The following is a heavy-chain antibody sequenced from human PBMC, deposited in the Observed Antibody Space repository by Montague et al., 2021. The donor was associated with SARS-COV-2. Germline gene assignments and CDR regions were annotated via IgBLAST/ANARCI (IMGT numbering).Heavy chain of an antibody. V-gene: IGHV4-61*02. J-gene: IGHJ4*02. CDR3: ARFGSGTLEFDL. D-gene: IGHD1-26*01. Sequence: TLSLTCTVSGASNSTGIYCWSWIRQPAGKGLEWIGRIRTTGHTDYNSSLESRVFMSVDTSTNQFSLSLASVTAADTAVYFCARFGSGTLEFDLWGQGTLVTVSS. CDR2: IRTTGHT. CDR1: GASNSTGIYC.